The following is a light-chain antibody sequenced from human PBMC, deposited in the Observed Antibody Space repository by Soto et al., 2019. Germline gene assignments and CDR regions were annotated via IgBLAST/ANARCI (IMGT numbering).Light chain of an antibody. V-gene: IGKV3-15*01. CDR3: QQYNNWPRT. J-gene: IGKJ1*01. Sequence: EIVMTQSSATLSAPPGERGTLSCRASQSVSSNLAWYQQQLGQAPRLLIYGASTRATGIPARFSGSGSGTEFTLTISSLQSEDFAVYYCQQYNNWPRTFGQGTKVDIK. CDR2: GAS. CDR1: QSVSSN.